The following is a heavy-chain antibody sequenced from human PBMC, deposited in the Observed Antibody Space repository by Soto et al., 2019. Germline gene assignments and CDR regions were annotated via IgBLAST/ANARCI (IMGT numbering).Heavy chain of an antibody. J-gene: IGHJ4*02. CDR1: GFTFSRYA. CDR3: AKPLRGTSMRGI. Sequence: GGSLRLSCAASGFTFSRYAMNWVRQAPGKGLEWISTISDGDGRTYYADSVKGRFTISRDNSQNMVYLQMSSLRAEETGAYYCAKPLRGTSMRGIWGQGTLVTVSS. D-gene: IGHD5-18*01. CDR2: ISDGDGRT. V-gene: IGHV3-23*01.